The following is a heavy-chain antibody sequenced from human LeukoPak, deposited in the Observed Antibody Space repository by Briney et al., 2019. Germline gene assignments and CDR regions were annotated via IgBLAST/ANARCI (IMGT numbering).Heavy chain of an antibody. CDR3: ARAPDYDFWSGYYLTGPMDV. CDR1: GYTFTSYD. J-gene: IGHJ6*03. CDR2: MNPNSGNT. Sequence: APVKVSCKASGYTFTSYDINWVRQATGQGLEWMGWMNPNSGNTGYAQKFQGRVTMTRNTSISTAYMELSSLRSEDTAVYYCARAPDYDFWSGYYLTGPMDVWGKGTTVTVSS. V-gene: IGHV1-8*01. D-gene: IGHD3-3*01.